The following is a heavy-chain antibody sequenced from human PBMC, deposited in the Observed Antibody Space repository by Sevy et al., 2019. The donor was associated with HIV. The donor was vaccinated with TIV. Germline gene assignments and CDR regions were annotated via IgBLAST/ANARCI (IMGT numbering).Heavy chain of an antibody. D-gene: IGHD3-16*01. CDR3: ARDALDSVRGNTYNWFDP. J-gene: IGHJ5*02. CDR1: GFTFSSYS. V-gene: IGHV3-48*02. Sequence: GGSLRLSCAASGFTFSSYSMNWVRQAPGKGLEWISYISSSSSPIYYADSVKGRFTISRDNAKNSLYLQMNSLRDEDTAVYYCARDALDSVRGNTYNWFDPWGQGTLVTVSS. CDR2: ISSSSSPI.